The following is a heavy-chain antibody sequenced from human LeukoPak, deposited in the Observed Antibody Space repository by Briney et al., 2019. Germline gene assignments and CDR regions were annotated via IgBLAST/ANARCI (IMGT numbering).Heavy chain of an antibody. D-gene: IGHD3-9*01. J-gene: IGHJ4*02. CDR2: INWNSGSI. Sequence: GGSLRLSCAASGFTFDDYGMSWVRQAPGKGLEWVSGINWNSGSIDYADSVKGRFTISRDNAKNSLYLQMNSLRAEDTAVYYCARDWVDLLTGYRAIDYWGQGTLVTVSS. CDR1: GFTFDDYG. CDR3: ARDWVDLLTGYRAIDY. V-gene: IGHV3-20*04.